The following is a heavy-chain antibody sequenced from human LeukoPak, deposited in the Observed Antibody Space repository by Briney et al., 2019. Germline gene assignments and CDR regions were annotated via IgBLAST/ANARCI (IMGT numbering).Heavy chain of an antibody. CDR1: GGSFSGYS. D-gene: IGHD4-17*01. V-gene: IGHV4-34*01. CDR2: INHSGST. Sequence: SETLSLTCAVYGGSFSGYSWSWIRQPPGKRLEWIGEINHSGSTNYNPSLKSRVTISVDTSKNQFSLKLSSVTAADTAVYYCARVSGTVKYYYYSYGMDVWGQGTTVTVSS. CDR3: ARVSGTVKYYYYSYGMDV. J-gene: IGHJ6*02.